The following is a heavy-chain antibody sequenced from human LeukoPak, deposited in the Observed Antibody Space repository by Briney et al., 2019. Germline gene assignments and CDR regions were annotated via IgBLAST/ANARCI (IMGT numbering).Heavy chain of an antibody. J-gene: IGHJ6*02. V-gene: IGHV1-24*01. CDR2: FDPEDGET. D-gene: IGHD5-12*01. CDR3: ARDQRGYSGYDSHRGIYYYYGMDV. CDR1: GYTLTELS. Sequence: GASVKVSCKVSGYTLTELSMHWVRQAPGKGLEWMGGFDPEDGETIYAQKFQGRVTITADEPTSTAYMELSSLRSEDTAVYYCARDQRGYSGYDSHRGIYYYYGMDVWGQGTTVTVSS.